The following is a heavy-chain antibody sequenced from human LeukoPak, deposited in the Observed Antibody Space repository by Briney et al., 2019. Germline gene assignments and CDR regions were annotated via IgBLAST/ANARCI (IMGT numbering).Heavy chain of an antibody. CDR3: AKVRTAIVDY. CDR1: GFTFSSYA. V-gene: IGHV3-23*01. D-gene: IGHD5-18*01. J-gene: IGHJ4*02. Sequence: GASLRLSCAASGFTFSSYAMSWVRQAPGKGLEWVSGISGSGGSTYYADSVKGRFTISRDNSKKTLYLQMNSLRAEDTAVYYCAKVRTAIVDYWGQGTLVTVSS. CDR2: ISGSGGST.